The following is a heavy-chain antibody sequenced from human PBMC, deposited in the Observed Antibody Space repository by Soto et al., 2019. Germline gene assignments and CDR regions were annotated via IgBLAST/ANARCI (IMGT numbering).Heavy chain of an antibody. J-gene: IGHJ4*02. CDR1: GYTFTSYG. CDR3: ARVGVGLAAPRVGPY. V-gene: IGHV1-18*01. CDR2: INPYNGNT. D-gene: IGHD6-13*01. Sequence: QVQLAQSGAEVKKPGASVKVSCKASGYTFTSYGITWVRQAPGQGLEWMAWINPYNGNTKYAEKFLGRVTVTTDTSTATAYMEVRRLTSDDTAVFYCARVGVGLAAPRVGPYWCQGTPVTVSS.